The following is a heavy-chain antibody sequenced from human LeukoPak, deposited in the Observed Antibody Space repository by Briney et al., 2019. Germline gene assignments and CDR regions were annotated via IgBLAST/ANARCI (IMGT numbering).Heavy chain of an antibody. CDR3: AREFVDSSFDF. J-gene: IGHJ4*02. Sequence: PGGSLRLSCTASGFTFSGYSMNWIRQAPGKGLEWVSSFGTRSTSIYHAGSVKGRFAISRDNAKNSLYLQMNSLRAEDTAVYYCAREFVDSSFDFWGQGTLVTVSS. CDR2: FGTRSTSI. CDR1: GFTFSGYS. D-gene: IGHD3-22*01. V-gene: IGHV3-21*01.